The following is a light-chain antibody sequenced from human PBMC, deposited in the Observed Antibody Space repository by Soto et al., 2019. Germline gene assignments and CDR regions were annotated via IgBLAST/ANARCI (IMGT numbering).Light chain of an antibody. CDR3: QQYGSSRT. Sequence: EIVLTQSPATLSLSPGERATLSCRASQSVTTFLAWYQQKPDHAPRLLIYDASTRATGIPARFSGSGSGTDFTLTISSLEPEDFAVYYCQQYGSSRTFGQGTKVDIK. CDR2: DAS. CDR1: QSVTTF. J-gene: IGKJ1*01. V-gene: IGKV3-11*01.